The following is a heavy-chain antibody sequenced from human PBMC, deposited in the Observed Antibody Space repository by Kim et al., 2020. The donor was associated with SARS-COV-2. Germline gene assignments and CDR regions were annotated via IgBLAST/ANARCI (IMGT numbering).Heavy chain of an antibody. CDR2: IFWGANK. V-gene: IGHV2-5*02. CDR1: GFSLSTNGAG. D-gene: IGHD2-15*01. J-gene: IGHJ4*02. CDR3: VHRPQPGSYLDY. Sequence: SGPTLVKPTQTLTLTCTFSGFSLSTNGAGVGWIRQPPGKALEWLDLIFWGANKRYSPSLQSRLTINKDTAKNQVVVTMTNMEPVDTATDYCVHRPQPGSYLDYWGQGTLVTVSS.